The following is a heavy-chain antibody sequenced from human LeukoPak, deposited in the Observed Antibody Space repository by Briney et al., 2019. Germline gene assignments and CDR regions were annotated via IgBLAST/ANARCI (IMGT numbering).Heavy chain of an antibody. Sequence: WALVKVSCKASGYTFTGYYMHWVRQAPGQGLEWMGWINPNSGGTNYAQKFQGRVTMTRDTSISTAYMELSRLRSDDTAVYYCARPRYSSGWYYFDYWGQGTLVTVSS. V-gene: IGHV1-2*02. J-gene: IGHJ4*02. CDR2: INPNSGGT. CDR3: ARPRYSSGWYYFDY. CDR1: GYTFTGYY. D-gene: IGHD6-19*01.